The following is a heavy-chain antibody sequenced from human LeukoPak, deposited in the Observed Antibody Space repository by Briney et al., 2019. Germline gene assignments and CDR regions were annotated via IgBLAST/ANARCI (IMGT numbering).Heavy chain of an antibody. CDR2: IYYSGST. J-gene: IGHJ4*02. D-gene: IGHD6-19*01. CDR3: ARAVFRRSGWGYALNY. V-gene: IGHV4-59*12. CDR1: GGSISSYY. Sequence: PSETLSLTCTVSGGSISSYYWSWIRQPPGKGLEWIGYIYYSGSTNYNPSLKSRVTISVETSKNQFSLKLSSVTAADTAVYYCARAVFRRSGWGYALNYWGQGTLVTVSS.